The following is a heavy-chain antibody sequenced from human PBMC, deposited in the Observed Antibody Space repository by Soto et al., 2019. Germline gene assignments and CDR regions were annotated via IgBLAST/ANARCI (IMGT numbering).Heavy chain of an antibody. V-gene: IGHV4-4*07. CDR1: GGSISSYY. CDR3: ARDGDSYGYGIDY. CDR2: IYTSGST. J-gene: IGHJ4*02. Sequence: SETLSLTCTVSGGSISSYYWSCIRQPAGKGLEWIGRIYTSGSTNYNPSLKSRVTMSVDTSKNQFSLKLSSVTAADTAVYYCARDGDSYGYGIDYWGQGTLVTVSS. D-gene: IGHD5-18*01.